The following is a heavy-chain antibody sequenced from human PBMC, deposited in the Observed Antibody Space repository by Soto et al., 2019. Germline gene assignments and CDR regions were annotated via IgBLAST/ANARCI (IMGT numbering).Heavy chain of an antibody. D-gene: IGHD3-3*01. V-gene: IGHV4-34*01. CDR3: ARETVYYDFWSGYSGHQIYYMDV. CDR1: GGSFSGYY. CDR2: INHSGST. Sequence: SETLSLTCAVYGGSFSGYYWSWIRQPPGKGLEWIGEINHSGSTNYNPSLKSRVTISVDTSKNQFSLKLSSVTAADTAVYYCARETVYYDFWSGYSGHQIYYMDVWGKGTTVTAP. J-gene: IGHJ6*03.